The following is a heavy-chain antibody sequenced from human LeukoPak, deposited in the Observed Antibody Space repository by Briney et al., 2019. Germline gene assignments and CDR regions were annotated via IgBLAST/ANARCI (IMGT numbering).Heavy chain of an antibody. D-gene: IGHD6-19*01. J-gene: IGHJ3*02. CDR2: ISSSSSTI. V-gene: IGHV3-48*01. CDR1: GFTFSSYS. Sequence: GGSLRLSCAASGFTFSSYSMNWVRQAPGKGLEWVSYISSSSSTIYYADSVKGRFTISRDNAKNSLYLQMNSLRAEDTAVYYCARRFIRSSGWHQLGGAFDIWGQGTMVTVSS. CDR3: ARRFIRSSGWHQLGGAFDI.